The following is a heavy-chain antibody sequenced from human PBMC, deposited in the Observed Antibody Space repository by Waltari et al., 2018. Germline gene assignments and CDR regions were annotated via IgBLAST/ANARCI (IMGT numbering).Heavy chain of an antibody. CDR3: ARVLGGSYQLRMGFDY. D-gene: IGHD2-2*01. V-gene: IGHV1-2*02. CDR2: INPNRGGT. J-gene: IGHJ4*02. Sequence: QVQLVQSGAEVKKPGASVKVSCKASGYTFTGYYMHWVRQAPGQGLEWMGWINPNRGGTNYAQKFQGRVTMTRDTSISTAYMELSRLRSDDTAVYYCARVLGGSYQLRMGFDYWGQGTLVTVSS. CDR1: GYTFTGYY.